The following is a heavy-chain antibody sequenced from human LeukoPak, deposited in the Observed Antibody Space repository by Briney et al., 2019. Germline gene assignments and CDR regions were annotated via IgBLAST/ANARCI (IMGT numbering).Heavy chain of an antibody. CDR2: IYYSGNT. D-gene: IGHD3-10*01. V-gene: IGHV4-39*01. CDR1: GGSISGSSYF. J-gene: IGHJ4*02. Sequence: SETLSLTCAVSGGSISGSSYFWGWIRQPPGKGLEWIGSIYYSGNTCYNPSLKSRVTISVDTSKNQFSLKLSSVTAADTAVYYCARLKEGIDYWGQGTLVTVSS. CDR3: ARLKEGIDY.